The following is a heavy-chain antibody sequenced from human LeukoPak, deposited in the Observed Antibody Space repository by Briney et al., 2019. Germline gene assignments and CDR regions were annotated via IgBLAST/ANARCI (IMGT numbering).Heavy chain of an antibody. Sequence: SETLSLTCAVYGGPFSGYYWSWIRQPPGKGLEWIGEINHSGSTNYNPSLKSRVTISVDTSKNQFSLKLSSVTAADTAVYYCARGRGYYDSSGRKFDPWGQGTLVTVSS. J-gene: IGHJ5*02. CDR3: ARGRGYYDSSGRKFDP. D-gene: IGHD3-22*01. CDR1: GGPFSGYY. V-gene: IGHV4-34*01. CDR2: INHSGST.